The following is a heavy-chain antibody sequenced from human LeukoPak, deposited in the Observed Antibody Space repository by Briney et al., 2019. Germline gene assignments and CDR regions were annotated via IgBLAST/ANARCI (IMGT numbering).Heavy chain of an antibody. CDR1: GGSISSYY. CDR2: IYYSGST. CDR3: ARIYGSGTLYGMDV. V-gene: IGHV4-59*01. D-gene: IGHD3-10*01. Sequence: PSETLSLTCTVSGGSISSYYWSWIRQPSGKGLEWSGYIYYSGSTNYNPSLKSRVTISVDTSKNQFSLKLSSVTAADTAVYYCARIYGSGTLYGMDVWGQGTTVTVSS. J-gene: IGHJ6*02.